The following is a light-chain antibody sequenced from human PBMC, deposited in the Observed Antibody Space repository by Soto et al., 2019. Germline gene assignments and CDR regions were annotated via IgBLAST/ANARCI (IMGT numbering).Light chain of an antibody. CDR3: PTWGTGIPWV. J-gene: IGLJ3*02. V-gene: IGLV4-69*01. CDR1: SGHSSYA. CDR2: LNSDGSH. Sequence: QSVLTQSPSASASLGASVKLTCTLSSGHSSYAIAWHQQQPEKGPRYLMKLNSDGSHSKGDGIPDRFSGSSSGAERYLTISSLQSEDEAYDYSPTWGTGIPWVFGGGTKLTVL.